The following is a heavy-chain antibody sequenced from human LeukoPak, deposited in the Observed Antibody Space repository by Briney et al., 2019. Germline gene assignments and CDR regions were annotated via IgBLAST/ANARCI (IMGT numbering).Heavy chain of an antibody. D-gene: IGHD3-9*01. Sequence: SVKVSCKASGGTFSSYAINWVRQAPGQGLEWMGGITPMFGTAKYAQKFQGRVTITADESTSTAYMELSRLRSEDTAVYYCARDSSEFRSLIFHWGQGTLVTVSS. J-gene: IGHJ1*01. CDR1: GGTFSSYA. CDR3: ARDSSEFRSLIFH. V-gene: IGHV1-69*13. CDR2: ITPMFGTA.